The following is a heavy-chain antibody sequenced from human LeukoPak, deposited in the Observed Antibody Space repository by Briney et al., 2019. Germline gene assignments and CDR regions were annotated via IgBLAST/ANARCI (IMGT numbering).Heavy chain of an antibody. CDR1: GGSFSGYY. J-gene: IGHJ4*02. V-gene: IGHV4-34*01. CDR2: INHSGST. D-gene: IGHD3-10*01. CDR3: ARGVPSFFMVRGVISLDY. Sequence: SETLSLTCAVYGGSFSGYYWSWLRQPPGKGLEWIGEINHSGSTNYNPSLKSRVTISVDTSKNQFSLKLSSVTAADTAVYYCARGVPSFFMVRGVISLDYWGQGTLVTVSS.